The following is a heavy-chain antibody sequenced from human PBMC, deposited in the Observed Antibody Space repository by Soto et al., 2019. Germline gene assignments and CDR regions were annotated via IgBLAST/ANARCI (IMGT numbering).Heavy chain of an antibody. CDR1: GGTFSSYA. J-gene: IGHJ4*02. Sequence: QVQLVQSGAEVKKPGSSVKVSCKASGGTFSSYAISWVRQAPGQGLEWMGGIIPIFGTANYAQKFQGRVTITADESTSTAYRELSSLRSEDTAVYYCARGGGAYCGGDCYSFDYWGQGTLVTVSS. V-gene: IGHV1-69*12. D-gene: IGHD2-21*02. CDR3: ARGGGAYCGGDCYSFDY. CDR2: IIPIFGTA.